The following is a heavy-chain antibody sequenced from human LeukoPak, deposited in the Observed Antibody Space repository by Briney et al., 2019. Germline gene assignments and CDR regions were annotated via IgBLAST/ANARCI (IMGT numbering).Heavy chain of an antibody. J-gene: IGHJ4*02. Sequence: GGSLRLSCAASGFTFSSYGMNWVRQAPGKGLEWVSYISSSGRTIYYADSVKGRFTMSRDNAKNSLYLQMNSLRAEDTAVYYCARVDCSSTSCYSGFSYFDYWGQGTLVTVSS. CDR2: ISSSGRTI. D-gene: IGHD2-2*01. V-gene: IGHV3-48*04. CDR3: ARVDCSSTSCYSGFSYFDY. CDR1: GFTFSSYG.